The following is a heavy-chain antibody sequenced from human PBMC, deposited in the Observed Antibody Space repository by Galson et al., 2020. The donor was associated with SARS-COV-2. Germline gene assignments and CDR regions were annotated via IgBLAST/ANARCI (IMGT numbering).Heavy chain of an antibody. CDR3: ARGGQQLYYFDY. V-gene: IGHV4-59*01. CDR2: IYYSGST. J-gene: IGHJ4*02. Sequence: SETMSLTCTVSGGSISSYCWSWIRPPPGKGLGWIGYIYYSGSTNYNPSLKSRVTISVDTSKNQFSLKLSSVTAADTAVYYCARGGQQLYYFDYWGQGTLVTVSS. D-gene: IGHD6-13*01. CDR1: GGSISSYC.